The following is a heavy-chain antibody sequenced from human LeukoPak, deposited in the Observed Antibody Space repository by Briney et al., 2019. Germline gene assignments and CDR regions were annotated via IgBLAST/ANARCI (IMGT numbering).Heavy chain of an antibody. J-gene: IGHJ4*02. CDR2: INPNSGGT. CDR3: VSGSYPPYYFDY. D-gene: IGHD1-26*01. V-gene: IGHV1-2*02. CDR1: GYTFTSYG. Sequence: ASVKVSCKASGYTFTSYGINWVRQAPGQGLEWMGWINPNSGGTNYAQKFQGRVTMTRDTSISTAYMELSRLRSDDTAVYYCVSGSYPPYYFDYWGQGTLVTVSS.